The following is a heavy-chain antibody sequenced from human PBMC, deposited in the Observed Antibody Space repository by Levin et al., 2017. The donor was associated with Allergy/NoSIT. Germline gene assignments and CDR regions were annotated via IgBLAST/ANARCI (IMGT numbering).Heavy chain of an antibody. V-gene: IGHV3-30*03. J-gene: IGHJ4*02. CDR3: AWSNEYDILTGYSFDY. D-gene: IGHD3-9*01. CDR1: GFTFSSYG. CDR2: ISYDGSNK. Sequence: PGGSLRLSCAASGFTFSSYGMHWVRQAPGKGLEWVAVISYDGSNKYYADSVKGRFTISRDNSKNTLYLQMNSLRAEDTAVYYCAWSNEYDILTGYSFDYWGQGTLVTVSS.